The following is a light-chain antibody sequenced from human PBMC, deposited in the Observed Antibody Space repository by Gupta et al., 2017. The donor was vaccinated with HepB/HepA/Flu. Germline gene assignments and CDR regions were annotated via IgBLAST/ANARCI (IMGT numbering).Light chain of an antibody. V-gene: IGKV3-11*01. CDR2: GAS. CDR1: QSISSF. J-gene: IGKJ4*01. CDR3: RQRYNWALT. Sequence: EIVLTQSPGTLSLSPGERATLSCRASQSISSFLAWYQQTPGQAPRLLIYGASNRATGIPARFSGSGSCTAFTLTISNREPEDYAVYYCRQRYNWALTFGRGTKVEIK.